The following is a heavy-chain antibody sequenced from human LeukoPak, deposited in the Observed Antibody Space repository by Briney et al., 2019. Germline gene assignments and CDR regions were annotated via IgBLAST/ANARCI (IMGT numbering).Heavy chain of an antibody. D-gene: IGHD3-22*01. V-gene: IGHV3-74*01. CDR3: ARDLGQYYDTSDNWFDP. CDR1: GFTFTGYW. J-gene: IGHJ5*02. CDR2: LYSDGRSL. Sequence: GGSLRLSCAGSGFTFTGYWMHWVRQTPGKGLVWISRLYSDGRSLTYADSVKGRFTISRDNAKNTLNLQMNSLRAEDTAVYYCARDLGQYYDTSDNWFDPWGQGTLVTVSS.